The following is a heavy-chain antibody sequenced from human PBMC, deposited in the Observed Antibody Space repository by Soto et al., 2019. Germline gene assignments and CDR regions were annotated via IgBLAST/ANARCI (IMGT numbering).Heavy chain of an antibody. V-gene: IGHV3-30*03. CDR1: GFTFSSYG. CDR3: TRPDDAFAI. CDR2: ISYDGSNK. J-gene: IGHJ3*02. Sequence: QVQLVESVGGVVQPGRSLRLSCAASGFTFSSYGMHWVRQAPGKGLEWVAVISYDGSNKYYADSVKGRFTISRDNSKNTLYLQRNSLRAEDTAVYYCTRPDDAFAIWGQGTMVTVSS.